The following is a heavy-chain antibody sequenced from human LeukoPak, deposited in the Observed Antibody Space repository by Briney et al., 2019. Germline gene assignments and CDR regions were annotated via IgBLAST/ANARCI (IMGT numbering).Heavy chain of an antibody. J-gene: IGHJ4*02. D-gene: IGHD5-24*01. Sequence: GGSLRLSCTVSGFPFGSHWMSWVRQAPGKGLEWVANIKQDGSKKSYVDSVKGRFTISRDNAKNSLYLQMNSLRAEDTAIYYCTRVGYIDEGIDYWGQGTLVTVSS. CDR3: TRVGYIDEGIDY. CDR1: GFPFGSHW. CDR2: IKQDGSKK. V-gene: IGHV3-7*04.